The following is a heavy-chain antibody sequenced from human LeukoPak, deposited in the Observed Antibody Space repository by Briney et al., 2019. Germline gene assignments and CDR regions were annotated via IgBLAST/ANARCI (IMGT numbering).Heavy chain of an antibody. V-gene: IGHV3-23*01. CDR1: GFTFSTYA. CDR3: AKHPLYDILTGYPHPGFDY. Sequence: GGSLRLSCAASGFTFSTYATSWVRQAPGRGLEWVSAITPSGGNTYYADSVKGRFTVSRDNSKNTLYLQMNSLRAEDTAVYYCAKHPLYDILTGYPHPGFDYWGQGTLVTVSS. D-gene: IGHD3-9*01. J-gene: IGHJ4*02. CDR2: ITPSGGNT.